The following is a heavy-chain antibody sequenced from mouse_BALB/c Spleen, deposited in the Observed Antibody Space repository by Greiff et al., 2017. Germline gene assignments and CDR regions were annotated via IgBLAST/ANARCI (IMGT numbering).Heavy chain of an antibody. V-gene: IGHV1-66*01. J-gene: IGHJ4*01. CDR3: ASPAYYRYDPYAMDY. CDR1: GFTFSSSY. Sequence: VQLQQSGAELVTPGASVKLSCKTSGFTFSSSYISWLKQKPGQSLEWIAWIYAGTGGTSYNQKFTGKAQLTVDTSSSTAYMQFSSLTTEDSAIYYCASPAYYRYDPYAMDYWGQGTSVTVSS. CDR2: IYAGTGGT. D-gene: IGHD2-14*01.